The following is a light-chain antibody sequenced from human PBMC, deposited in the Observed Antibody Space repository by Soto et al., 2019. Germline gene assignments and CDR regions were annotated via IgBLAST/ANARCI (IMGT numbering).Light chain of an antibody. J-gene: IGKJ1*01. CDR2: RAS. Sequence: DIQMTQSPSTLSASVGDRVTITCRASQSIGSWLAWYQQKPGKAPKLLIYRASSLESEVPSRFSGSESGTEFTLIINSLQPDDFATYYCHQYNDYPWTFGPGTKLEIK. CDR3: HQYNDYPWT. V-gene: IGKV1-5*03. CDR1: QSIGSW.